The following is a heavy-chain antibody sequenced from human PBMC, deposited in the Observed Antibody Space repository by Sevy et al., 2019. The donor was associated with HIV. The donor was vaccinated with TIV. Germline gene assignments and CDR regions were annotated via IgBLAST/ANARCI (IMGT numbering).Heavy chain of an antibody. D-gene: IGHD6-6*01. CDR3: ARDRDSSSSLFDY. J-gene: IGHJ4*02. V-gene: IGHV3-7*01. Sequence: GGSLRLSCAASTFTFNDYWMNWVRQAPGKGLEWVANINQHGSEKYFVDSVKGRFTISRDNAKNSLYLQMNSLRAEDTAVYYCARDRDSSSSLFDYWGQGTLVTVSS. CDR1: TFTFNDYW. CDR2: INQHGSEK.